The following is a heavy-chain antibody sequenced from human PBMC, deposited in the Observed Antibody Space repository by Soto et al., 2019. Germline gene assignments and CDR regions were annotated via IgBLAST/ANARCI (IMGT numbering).Heavy chain of an antibody. D-gene: IGHD6-19*01. CDR1: GFTFSSYS. V-gene: IGHV3-21*01. CDR2: ISSSSSYI. Sequence: EVQLVESGGGLVKPGGSLRLSCAASGFTFSSYSMNWVRQAPGKGLEWVSSISSSSSYIDYEDSVKGRFTISRDNAKNSLYLQMNSLRAEDTAVYYCAPHPSSGSSWGQGTLVPVSS. CDR3: APHPSSGSS. J-gene: IGHJ5*02.